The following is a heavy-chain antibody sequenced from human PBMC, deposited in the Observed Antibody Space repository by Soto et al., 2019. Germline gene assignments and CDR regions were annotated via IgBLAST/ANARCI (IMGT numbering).Heavy chain of an antibody. CDR1: GYIFNNYG. Sequence: QVQLVQSETEVQKPGASVKVSCKASGYIFNNYGISWVRQAPGQGLEWMGWIYPKEGRINFAQKFQGRVTLTTDTSTSTAYIELKSLRFDDSAVYFCARDIDYDIDYWGQGTLVIVSS. J-gene: IGHJ4*02. CDR2: IYPKEGRI. CDR3: ARDIDYDIDY. V-gene: IGHV1-18*01. D-gene: IGHD4-17*01.